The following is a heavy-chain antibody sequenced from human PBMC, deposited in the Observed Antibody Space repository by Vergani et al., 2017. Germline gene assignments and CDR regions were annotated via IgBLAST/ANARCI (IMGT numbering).Heavy chain of an antibody. V-gene: IGHV3-11*04. CDR2: IGSSGTSI. Sequence: VQLVESGGGLVKPGGSLRLSCAASGFTFSDFSMSWVRQAPGKGLEWVEFIGSSGTSIHYEDSVKGRFTFSRDNAKNSLYLQMNSLRAEDTAWYYCAREKYSGRWPTSYGMDVWGQGTTVTVSS. D-gene: IGHD6-13*01. CDR3: AREKYSGRWPTSYGMDV. CDR1: GFTFSDFS. J-gene: IGHJ6*02.